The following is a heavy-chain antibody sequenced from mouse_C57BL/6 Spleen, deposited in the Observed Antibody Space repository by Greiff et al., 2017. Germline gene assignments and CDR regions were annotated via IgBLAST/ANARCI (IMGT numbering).Heavy chain of an antibody. J-gene: IGHJ2*01. D-gene: IGHD1-1*01. CDR3: ARDYCGSSFYFDY. CDR2: IDPANGNT. Sequence: EVQLVESVAELVRPGASVKLSCTASGFNIKNTYMHWVKQRPEQGLEWIGRIDPANGNTKYAPQFQGKATITADTSSNTAYLQLSSLTSEDAAIYYCARDYCGSSFYFDYWGQGTTLTVSS. V-gene: IGHV14-3*01. CDR1: GFNIKNTY.